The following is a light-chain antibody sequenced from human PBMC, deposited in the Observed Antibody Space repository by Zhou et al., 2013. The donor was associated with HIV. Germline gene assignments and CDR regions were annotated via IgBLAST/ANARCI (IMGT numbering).Light chain of an antibody. J-gene: IGKJ5*01. CDR2: DAF. V-gene: IGKV1-33*01. Sequence: IQLTQSPSSLSASVGDRVTITCRASQGISSALAWYQQKPGKAPQLLIFDAFNLHTGVSSRFRGGGSGTEFTLTINSLQPEDVAIYYCQQYGELPITFGQGTRLEIK. CDR3: QQYGELPIT. CDR1: QGISSA.